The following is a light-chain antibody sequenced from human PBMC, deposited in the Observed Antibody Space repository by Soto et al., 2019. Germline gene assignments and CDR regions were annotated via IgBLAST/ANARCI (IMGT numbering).Light chain of an antibody. Sequence: ELLLTQSPGTLSLSPGDRATLSCRASQSISSSYLAWYQQKPGQAPRLLIYGASKRATGIPDRFSGSGSGTDFTLTINRLEPEDFAVYYCQQYGRSPWTFGQGTKVDIK. CDR2: GAS. J-gene: IGKJ1*01. CDR1: QSISSSY. V-gene: IGKV3-20*01. CDR3: QQYGRSPWT.